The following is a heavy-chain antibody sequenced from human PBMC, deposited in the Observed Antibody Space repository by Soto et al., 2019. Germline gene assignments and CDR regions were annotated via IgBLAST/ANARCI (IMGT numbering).Heavy chain of an antibody. CDR1: GFTFGDYA. V-gene: IGHV3-49*03. Sequence: GGSLRLSCTASGFTFGDYAMSWFRQAPGKGLEWVGFIRSKAYGGTTEYAASVKGRFTNSRDDSKSIAYLQMNSLKTEDTAVYYCTRDGDTKLRYFDWLTYYYYGMDVWGQGTTVTVSS. CDR3: TRDGDTKLRYFDWLTYYYYGMDV. CDR2: IRSKAYGGTT. D-gene: IGHD3-9*01. J-gene: IGHJ6*02.